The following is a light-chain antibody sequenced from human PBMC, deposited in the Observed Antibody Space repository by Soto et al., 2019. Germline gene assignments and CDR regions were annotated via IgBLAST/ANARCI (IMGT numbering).Light chain of an antibody. CDR2: DVS. V-gene: IGLV2-14*03. CDR1: SSDVGYYNY. J-gene: IGLJ1*01. Sequence: QSALTQPASVSGSPGQLITISCTGTSSDVGYYNYVSWYQQHPGRAPKLMIYDVSNRPSGISNRFSGSKAGNTASLTISGLQAEDEADYYCSSYTTTSTLYVFGTGTKLTVL. CDR3: SSYTTTSTLYV.